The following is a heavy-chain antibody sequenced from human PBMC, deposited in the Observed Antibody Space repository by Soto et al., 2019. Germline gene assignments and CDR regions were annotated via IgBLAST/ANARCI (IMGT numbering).Heavy chain of an antibody. V-gene: IGHV1-69*01. Sequence: QVPLVQSGAEVKKSGSSVRVSCTASGGTFRNDAISWVRQAPGQGLEWLGRIIPFFGTPDYSQSFQGRLMITADESTGTAYMDLRSLRSDDTAVYYCAREVVTETTLGYFDYWGQGTMVTVSS. D-gene: IGHD2-21*02. CDR2: IIPFFGTP. CDR1: GGTFRNDA. CDR3: AREVVTETTLGYFDY. J-gene: IGHJ4*02.